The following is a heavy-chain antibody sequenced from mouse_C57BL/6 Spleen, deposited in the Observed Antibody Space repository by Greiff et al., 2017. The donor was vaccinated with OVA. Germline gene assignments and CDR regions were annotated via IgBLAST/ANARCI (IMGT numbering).Heavy chain of an antibody. CDR1: GYTFTSYW. CDR2: IDPSDSYP. J-gene: IGHJ3*01. D-gene: IGHD2-1*01. Sequence: QVQLQQPGAELVRPGTSVKLSCKASGYTFTSYWMHWVKQRPGQGLEWIGVIDPSDSYPNYNQKFKGKATLNVDTSSSTADMQLSSLTSEDSAVYYWARVNYGNYEAWFAYWGQGTLVTVSA. CDR3: ARVNYGNYEAWFAY. V-gene: IGHV1-59*01.